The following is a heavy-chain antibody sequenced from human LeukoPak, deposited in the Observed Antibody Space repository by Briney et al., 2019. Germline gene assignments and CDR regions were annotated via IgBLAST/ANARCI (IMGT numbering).Heavy chain of an antibody. CDR1: GYTVTSYY. CDR2: INPSGGST. J-gene: IGHJ4*02. CDR3: AGGSSGWYSVAY. D-gene: IGHD6-19*01. Sequence: ASVTVSCKASGYTVTSYYMHWVRQAPGQGLEWMGIINPSGGSTSYAQTFQGRVTMTRDTSTSTVYMELSSLRSEDTAVYYCAGGSSGWYSVAYWGQGTLVTVSS. V-gene: IGHV1-46*01.